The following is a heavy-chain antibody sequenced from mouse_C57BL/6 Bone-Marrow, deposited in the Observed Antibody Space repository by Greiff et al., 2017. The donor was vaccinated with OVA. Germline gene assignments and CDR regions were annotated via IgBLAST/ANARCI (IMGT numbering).Heavy chain of an antibody. CDR3: ARGHYYGRSYGFAY. V-gene: IGHV2-2*01. CDR1: GFSLTSYG. Sequence: VQLQQSGPGLVQPSQSLSITCTVSGFSLTSYGVHWVRQSPGKGLEWLGVIWSGGSTDYNAAFISRLRLSKDNAKSQFFCKMNGLQADDTAIYYCARGHYYGRSYGFAYWGQGTLVTVSA. CDR2: IWSGGST. D-gene: IGHD1-1*01. J-gene: IGHJ3*01.